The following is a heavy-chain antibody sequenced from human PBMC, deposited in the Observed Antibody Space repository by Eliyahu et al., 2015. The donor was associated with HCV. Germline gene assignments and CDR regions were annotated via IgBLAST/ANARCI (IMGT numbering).Heavy chain of an antibody. Sequence: EVKVLESGGGLLQPGGSLRLSCAVSGXSFXXYXLTWVRQIPGKGLEWVSSISGTGGSTYYAASVEGRFTITRDNSKNILYLQMHALTDNDTAVYYCARDQTVGRGYNFGVTFDFWGQGILVTVSS. CDR3: ARDQTVGRGYNFGVTFDF. CDR1: GXSFXXYX. D-gene: IGHD5-24*01. CDR2: ISGTGGST. J-gene: IGHJ4*02. V-gene: IGHV3-23*01.